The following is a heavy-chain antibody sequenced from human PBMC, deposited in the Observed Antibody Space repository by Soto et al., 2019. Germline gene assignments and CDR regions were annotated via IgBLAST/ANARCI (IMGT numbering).Heavy chain of an antibody. CDR1: GGSICSSSYY. J-gene: IGHJ5*02. CDR3: AGLGAYDFWRGSSP. V-gene: IGHV4-39*07. D-gene: IGHD3-3*01. Sequence: SETLSLTCTVSGGSICSSSYYWGCIRQPPGKGLEWIGSIYYSGSTYYNPSLKSRVTISVDTSKNQFSLKLRSVTAADTAVYYCAGLGAYDFWRGSSPWGQGTLVTVSS. CDR2: IYYSGST.